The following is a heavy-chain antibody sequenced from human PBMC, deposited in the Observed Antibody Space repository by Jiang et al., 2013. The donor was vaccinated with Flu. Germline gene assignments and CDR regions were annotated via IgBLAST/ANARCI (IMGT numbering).Heavy chain of an antibody. D-gene: IGHD3-9*01. V-gene: IGHV6-1*01. J-gene: IGHJ2*01. Sequence: QTLSLTCAISGDGVSSYSAAWNWIRQSPSRGLEWLGRTYYRSKWYNDFAGSVKSRITINPXTSKNQFSLQLNSVTPEDTAVYYCARGAHILTGYYNYYYFDLWAVAPGHCLL. CDR2: TYYRSKWYN. CDR3: ARGAHILTGYYNYYYFDL. CDR1: GDGVSSYSAA.